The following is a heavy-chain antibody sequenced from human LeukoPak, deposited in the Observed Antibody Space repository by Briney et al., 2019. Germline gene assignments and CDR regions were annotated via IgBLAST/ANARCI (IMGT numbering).Heavy chain of an antibody. CDR2: ITGSGGTT. CDR3: VKFYGSEPDGVDI. J-gene: IGHJ3*02. Sequence: GGSLRLSCAASGFTFSSYAMSWVRQAPGKGLEWVSVITGSGGTTYYADSVQGRFTISRDNSKNTLFLQMNSLRAEDTAVYYCVKFYGSEPDGVDIWGQGTMVTVSS. D-gene: IGHD3-10*01. V-gene: IGHV3-23*01. CDR1: GFTFSSYA.